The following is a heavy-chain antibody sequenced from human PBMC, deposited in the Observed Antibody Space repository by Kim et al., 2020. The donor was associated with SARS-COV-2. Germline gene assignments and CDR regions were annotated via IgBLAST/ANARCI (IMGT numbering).Heavy chain of an antibody. V-gene: IGHV5-10-1*01. CDR1: GYSFTSYW. CDR2: IDPSDSYT. Sequence: GESLKISCKGSGYSFTSYWISWVRQMPGKGLEWMGRIDPSDSYTNYSPSFQGHVTISADKSISTAYLQWSSLKASDTAMYYCARHGMYYDILTGYSDFDYWGQGTLVTVSS. D-gene: IGHD3-9*01. CDR3: ARHGMYYDILTGYSDFDY. J-gene: IGHJ4*02.